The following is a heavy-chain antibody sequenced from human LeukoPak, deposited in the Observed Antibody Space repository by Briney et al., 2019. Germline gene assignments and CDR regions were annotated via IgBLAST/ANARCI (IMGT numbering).Heavy chain of an antibody. CDR3: ARIAVAGQHWYFDL. V-gene: IGHV4-34*01. CDR1: CGSFSGYY. CDR2: INHSGST. Sequence: SETLSLTCAVYCGSFSGYYWSWIRQPPGKGLEWIGEINHSGSTNYNPSLKSRVTISVDTSKNQFSLKLSSVTAADTAVYYCARIAVAGQHWYFDLWGRGTLVTVSS. D-gene: IGHD6-19*01. J-gene: IGHJ2*01.